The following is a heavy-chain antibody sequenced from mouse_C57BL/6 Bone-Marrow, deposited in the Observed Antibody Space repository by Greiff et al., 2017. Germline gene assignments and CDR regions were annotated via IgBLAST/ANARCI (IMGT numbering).Heavy chain of an antibody. J-gene: IGHJ4*01. CDR1: GYTFTSYT. D-gene: IGHD2-1*01. CDR2: INPSSGYT. CDR3: ARECNYYSYYAMDY. V-gene: IGHV1-4*01. Sequence: VKLMESGAELARPGASVKMSCKASGYTFTSYTMHWVKQRPGQGLEWIGYINPSSGYTKYNQKFKDKATLTADKSSSTAYMQLSSLTSEDSAVYYCARECNYYSYYAMDYWGQGTSVTVSS.